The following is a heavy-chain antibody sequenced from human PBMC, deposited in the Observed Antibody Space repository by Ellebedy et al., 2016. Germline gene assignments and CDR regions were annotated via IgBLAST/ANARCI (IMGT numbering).Heavy chain of an antibody. V-gene: IGHV3-30-3*01. D-gene: IGHD3-10*01. CDR1: GFTFSSYA. J-gene: IGHJ4*02. CDR3: ARSHGGWFGELIPDY. Sequence: GESLKISCAASGFTFSSYAMHWVRQAPGKGLEWVAVISYDGSNKYYADSVKGRFTISRDNSKNTLYLQMNSLRAEDTAVYYCARSHGGWFGELIPDYWGQGTLVTVSS. CDR2: ISYDGSNK.